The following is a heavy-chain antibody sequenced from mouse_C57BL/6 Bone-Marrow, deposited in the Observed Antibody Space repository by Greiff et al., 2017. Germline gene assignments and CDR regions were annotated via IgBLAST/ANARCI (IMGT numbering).Heavy chain of an antibody. J-gene: IGHJ1*03. CDR2: IYPRSGNT. CDR3: ARETVVAHWYFDV. V-gene: IGHV1-81*01. D-gene: IGHD1-1*01. Sequence: VQLKQSGAELARPGASVKLSCKASGYTFTSYGISWVKQRTGQGLEWIGEIYPRSGNTYYNEKFKGKATLTADKSSSTAYMELRSLTSEDSAVYFCARETVVAHWYFDVWGTGTTVTVSS. CDR1: GYTFTSYG.